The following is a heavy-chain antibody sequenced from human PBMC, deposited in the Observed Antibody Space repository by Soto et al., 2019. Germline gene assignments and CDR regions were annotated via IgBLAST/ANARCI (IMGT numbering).Heavy chain of an antibody. J-gene: IGHJ6*02. D-gene: IGHD2-15*01. Sequence: QVQLVQSGAEVKKPGSSVKVSCKASGGTFSSYTISWVRQAPGQGLEWMGGIIPIFGTANYAQKFQGRVTITADESTSTAYMELSSLRSEDTAVYYCARGPRYCSGSSCSIYSYYGMDVWGQGTTVTVSS. CDR1: GGTFSSYT. CDR3: ARGPRYCSGSSCSIYSYYGMDV. V-gene: IGHV1-69*12. CDR2: IIPIFGTA.